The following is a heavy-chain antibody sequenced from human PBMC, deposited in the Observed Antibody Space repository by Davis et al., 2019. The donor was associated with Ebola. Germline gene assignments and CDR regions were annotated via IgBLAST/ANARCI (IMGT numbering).Heavy chain of an antibody. CDR2: INRSGST. CDR1: GGSFGTYY. D-gene: IGHD3-3*01. V-gene: IGHV4-34*01. CDR3: ARSLLRFLEGPDT. Sequence: MPGGSLRLSCDVFGGSFGTYYWSWIRQPPGKGLEWIGEINRSGSTNYDPSLKSRVSVTVDTSKNQLSLKLSHVTAADTAVYYCARSLLRFLEGPDTWGQGTLVTVSS. J-gene: IGHJ5*02.